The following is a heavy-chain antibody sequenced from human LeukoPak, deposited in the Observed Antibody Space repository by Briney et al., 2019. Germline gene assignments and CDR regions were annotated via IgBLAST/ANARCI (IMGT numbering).Heavy chain of an antibody. CDR1: GYTFTGYD. Sequence: ASVKVSCKASGYTFTGYDMHWVRQAPGQGLEWMGWINPNSGGTNYAQKFQGRVTMIRDTSISTAYMELSRLRSDDTAVYYCARDSSSTVTTVWFDPWGQGTLVTVSS. V-gene: IGHV1-2*02. CDR2: INPNSGGT. J-gene: IGHJ5*02. CDR3: ARDSSSTVTTVWFDP. D-gene: IGHD4-17*01.